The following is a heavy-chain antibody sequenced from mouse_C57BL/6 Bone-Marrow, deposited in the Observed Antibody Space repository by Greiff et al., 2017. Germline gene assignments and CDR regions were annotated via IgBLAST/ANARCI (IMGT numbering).Heavy chain of an antibody. D-gene: IGHD1-1*01. CDR3: SRCDYGSSPHYYAMDY. CDR2: INPYNGGT. CDR1: GYTFTDYY. Sequence: VQLQQSGPVLVKPGASVKMSCKASGYTFTDYYMNWVKQSHGKSLEWIGVINPYNGGTSYNQKFKGKATLTVDTSSSTAYMELNSLTSEDSTVYYCSRCDYGSSPHYYAMDYWGQGTSVTVSS. J-gene: IGHJ4*01. V-gene: IGHV1-19*01.